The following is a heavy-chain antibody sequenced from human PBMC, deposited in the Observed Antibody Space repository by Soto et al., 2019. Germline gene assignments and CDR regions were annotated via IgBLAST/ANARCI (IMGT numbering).Heavy chain of an antibody. J-gene: IGHJ4*02. CDR1: GFTFSSYA. CDR3: AKGQGWSYYYDS. V-gene: IGHV3-23*01. D-gene: IGHD2-15*01. CDR2: IGGSGGT. Sequence: EVQLLESGGGLVQPGGSLRLSCAASGFTFSSYAMSWVRLAPGKGLEWFSSIGGSGGTYYADSVKGRFTISRDNSKNVLDLHLNSLSAEDTAMYYCAKGQGWSYYYDSWGQGTLVTISS.